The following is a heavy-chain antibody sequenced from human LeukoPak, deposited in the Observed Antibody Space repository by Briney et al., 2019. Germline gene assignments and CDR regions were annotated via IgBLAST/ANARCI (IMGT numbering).Heavy chain of an antibody. Sequence: GASVKFSCKASGYTFTSYDINWVRQATGQGLEWMGWMNPNSGNTGYAQKFQGRVTMTRNTSISTAYMELSSLRSEDTAVYYCARRTLIVVVPAAPYGMDVWGQGTTVTVSS. V-gene: IGHV1-8*01. CDR1: GYTFTSYD. D-gene: IGHD2-2*01. CDR2: MNPNSGNT. CDR3: ARRTLIVVVPAAPYGMDV. J-gene: IGHJ6*02.